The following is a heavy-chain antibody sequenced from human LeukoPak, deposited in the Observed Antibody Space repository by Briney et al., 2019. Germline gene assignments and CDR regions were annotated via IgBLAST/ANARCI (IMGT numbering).Heavy chain of an antibody. D-gene: IGHD5-12*01. CDR1: GFTFDDYA. CDR2: ISWNSGSI. J-gene: IGHJ4*02. Sequence: PGRSLRLSCAASGFTFDDYATHWVRQAPGKGLGWVSGISWNSGSIGYADSVKGRFTISRDNAKNSLYLQMNSLRAEDTALYYCAKDAGLRFENFDYWGQGTLVTVSS. V-gene: IGHV3-9*01. CDR3: AKDAGLRFENFDY.